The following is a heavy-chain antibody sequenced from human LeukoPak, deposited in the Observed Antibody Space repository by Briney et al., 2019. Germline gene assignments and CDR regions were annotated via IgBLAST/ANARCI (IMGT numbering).Heavy chain of an antibody. D-gene: IGHD2-2*01. CDR3: AKDPMRCSIGCPRGQYCMDV. CDR1: GLTFSSYG. CDR2: IRYDGSNT. Sequence: PGGSLRHSCAASGLTFSSYGIHWVRQAPGKGLEWVAFIRYDGSNTYYADSVKGRFTISRDNSKNTLYLQMNSLRSEDTAIYCCAKDPMRCSIGCPRGQYCMDVWGKGTTVTVAS. J-gene: IGHJ6*03. V-gene: IGHV3-30*02.